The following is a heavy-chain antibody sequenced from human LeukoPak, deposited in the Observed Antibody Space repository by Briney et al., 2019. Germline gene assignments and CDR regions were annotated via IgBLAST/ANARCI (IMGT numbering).Heavy chain of an antibody. D-gene: IGHD3-22*01. Sequence: SETLSLTCTVSGGSISNYFWSWIRQPPGKGLEWIGYIYYRGSTNYNPSLQSRVTISMDTSKNQFSLKLSSVTAADTAVYYCAKDQVWIVVGSFDYWGRGTLVTVSS. J-gene: IGHJ4*02. V-gene: IGHV4-59*01. CDR2: IYYRGST. CDR1: GGSISNYF. CDR3: AKDQVWIVVGSFDY.